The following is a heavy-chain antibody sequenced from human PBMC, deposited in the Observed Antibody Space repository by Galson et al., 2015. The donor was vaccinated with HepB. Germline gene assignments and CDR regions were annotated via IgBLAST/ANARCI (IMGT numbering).Heavy chain of an antibody. J-gene: IGHJ3*01. CDR2: ISSSSSYT. CDR1: GFTFSDYY. V-gene: IGHV3-11*06. CDR3: ARSPGGYSYGS. D-gene: IGHD5-18*01. Sequence: LSCAASGFTFSDYYMSWIRQAPGKGLEWVSYISSSSSYTNYADSVKGRFTISRDNAKNSLYLQMNSLRAEDTAVYYCARSPGGYSYGSWGQGTMVTVSS.